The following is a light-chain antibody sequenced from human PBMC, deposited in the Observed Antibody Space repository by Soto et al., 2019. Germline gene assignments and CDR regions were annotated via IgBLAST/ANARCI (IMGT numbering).Light chain of an antibody. V-gene: IGLV2-14*01. Sequence: QSALTQPASVSGSPGQSITISCTGTSSDVGGYNYVSWYQQHPGKAPKLMIYDVSNRPSGVSNRFSGSKSGNTASLTISGLQAEDEADYYCSSYTSSSTPVRFGGGTKLPVL. CDR1: SSDVGGYNY. CDR2: DVS. J-gene: IGLJ3*02. CDR3: SSYTSSSTPVR.